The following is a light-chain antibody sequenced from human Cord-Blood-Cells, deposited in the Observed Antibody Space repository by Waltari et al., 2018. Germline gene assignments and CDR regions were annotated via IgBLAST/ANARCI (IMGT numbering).Light chain of an antibody. CDR2: AAS. CDR3: QQNDSTPRT. Sequence: DIQMTQSPSSLSASVGDRVTITCQASQSISSYLNWYQQKPGKAPKLLSYAASRLQSGVPSRFSGSGSGTEFTLTISSLQPEDFATYYCQQNDSTPRTFGQGTKVEIK. J-gene: IGKJ1*01. V-gene: IGKV1-39*01. CDR1: QSISSY.